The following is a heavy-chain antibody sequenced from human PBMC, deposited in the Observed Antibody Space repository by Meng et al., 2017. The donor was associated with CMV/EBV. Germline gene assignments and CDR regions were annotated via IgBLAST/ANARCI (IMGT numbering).Heavy chain of an antibody. J-gene: IGHJ3*02. V-gene: IGHV1-2*02. CDR2: INPNSGGT. Sequence: ASVKVSCKASGYTFTGYYMHWVRQAPGQGLEWMEWINPNSGGTNYAQKFQGRVTMTRDTSISTAYMELSRLRSDDTAVYYCARTYYDFWSGYYGADAFDIWGQGTMVTVSS. D-gene: IGHD3-3*01. CDR3: ARTYYDFWSGYYGADAFDI. CDR1: GYTFTGYY.